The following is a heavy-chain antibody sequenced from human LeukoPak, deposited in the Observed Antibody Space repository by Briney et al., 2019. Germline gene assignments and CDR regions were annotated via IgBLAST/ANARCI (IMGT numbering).Heavy chain of an antibody. J-gene: IGHJ4*02. D-gene: IGHD1-26*01. CDR3: ARMYSGTSYYFDY. CDR2: FSYSGST. Sequence: SETLSLTCSVSGVSISTYYWIWIRQPPAKGLEWMGFFSYSGSTKYNPSLKSRVTMSVDTSKDQFSLKLSSVTAADTAVYYCARMYSGTSYYFDYWGQGTLVTVSS. CDR1: GVSISTYY. V-gene: IGHV4-59*01.